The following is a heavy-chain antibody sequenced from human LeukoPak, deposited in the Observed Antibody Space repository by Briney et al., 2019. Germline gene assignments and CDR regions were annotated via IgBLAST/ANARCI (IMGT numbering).Heavy chain of an antibody. J-gene: IGHJ4*02. Sequence: GGSLRLSCAASGFTVSSNYMSWVRQAPGKGLEWVSVIYSGGSTYYADSVKGRFSISRDNSKNTVYLQMNNLRAEDTAVYYCATSYDTSAFTDYWGQGTLVTVSS. V-gene: IGHV3-53*01. D-gene: IGHD3-22*01. CDR3: ATSYDTSAFTDY. CDR2: IYSGGST. CDR1: GFTVSSNY.